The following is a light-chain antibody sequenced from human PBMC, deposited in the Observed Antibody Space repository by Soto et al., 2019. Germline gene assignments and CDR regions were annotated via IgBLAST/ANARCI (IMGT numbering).Light chain of an antibody. CDR2: DVS. Sequence: QLVLTQPASVSGSPGQSITISCTGTSSDVGGYNYVSWYQQHPGKAPKLLIYDVSNRPSGVSNRFSGSKSGNPASLTISGLHAQDEADYYCSSYTSSRTFYRFGTGTKLTVL. CDR1: SSDVGGYNY. CDR3: SSYTSSRTFYR. V-gene: IGLV2-14*01. J-gene: IGLJ1*01.